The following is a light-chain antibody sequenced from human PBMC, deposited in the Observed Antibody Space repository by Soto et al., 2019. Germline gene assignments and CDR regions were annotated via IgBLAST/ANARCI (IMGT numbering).Light chain of an antibody. V-gene: IGLV2-8*01. J-gene: IGLJ1*01. Sequence: QSALTQPPSASGSPGQSVTISCTGTSCDVGGYNYVSWYQQHPGKAPKLMIFEVSERPSGVPDRFSASKSGNTASLTVSGLQAEDEADYYCSSYAGSNNYVFGTGTKVTVL. CDR1: SCDVGGYNY. CDR2: EVS. CDR3: SSYAGSNNYV.